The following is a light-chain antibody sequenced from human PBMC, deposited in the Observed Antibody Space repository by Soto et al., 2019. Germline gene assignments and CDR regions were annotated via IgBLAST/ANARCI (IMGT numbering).Light chain of an antibody. J-gene: IGKJ1*01. Sequence: EIVMTQSPAALSVSPGGRATLSCRASQSISSSYLAWYQQKPGQAPRLLIYGASSRATGIPDRFGGSGSGTDFTLTISRLEPEDFALYYCQQYGTSPWTFGQGTKVDIK. V-gene: IGKV3-20*01. CDR2: GAS. CDR3: QQYGTSPWT. CDR1: QSISSSY.